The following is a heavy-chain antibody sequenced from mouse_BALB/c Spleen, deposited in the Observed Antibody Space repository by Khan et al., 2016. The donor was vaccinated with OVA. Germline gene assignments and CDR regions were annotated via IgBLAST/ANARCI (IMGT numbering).Heavy chain of an antibody. Sequence: EVELVESGGGLVNPGGSLKLSCAASGFTFSDYYMYWVHQTPEKRLEWVATISDGGNYTYYPDDLKGRFTISRDNAKNSLYLQMSSLKSEGTAMYYCVRYYDYDGYYTMDYWGQGTSVTVSS. V-gene: IGHV5-4*02. CDR1: GFTFSDYY. J-gene: IGHJ4*01. CDR2: ISDGGNYT. D-gene: IGHD2-4*01. CDR3: VRYYDYDGYYTMDY.